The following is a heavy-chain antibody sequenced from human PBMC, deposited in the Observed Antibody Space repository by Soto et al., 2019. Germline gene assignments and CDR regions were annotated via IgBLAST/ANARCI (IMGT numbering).Heavy chain of an antibody. CDR3: ARPTATGTTSGYYFDY. CDR2: IIPILDIT. CDR1: GGTFSSYP. D-gene: IGHD1-7*01. Sequence: QVQLVQSGAEVKKPGSSVKVSCKASGGTFSSYPISWVRQAPGQGLEWMGRIIPILDITDYAQRFQGRVTITADTSTSTADMELSSLSSDDTAVYYCARPTATGTTSGYYFDYWGQGTLVTVSS. V-gene: IGHV1-69*02. J-gene: IGHJ4*02.